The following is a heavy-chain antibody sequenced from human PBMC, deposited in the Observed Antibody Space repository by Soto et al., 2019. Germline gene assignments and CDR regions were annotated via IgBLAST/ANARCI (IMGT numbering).Heavy chain of an antibody. Sequence: QVQLVESGGGVVQPWRSLRLSCAASGFTFSSYGMHWVRQAPGKGLEWVAVISYDGSNKYYADSVKGRFTISRDNSKNTLYLQMNSLRAEDTAVYYCANGLTGILYYYYGMDVWGQGTTVTVSS. CDR2: ISYDGSNK. V-gene: IGHV3-30*18. CDR1: GFTFSSYG. CDR3: ANGLTGILYYYYGMDV. J-gene: IGHJ6*02. D-gene: IGHD1-20*01.